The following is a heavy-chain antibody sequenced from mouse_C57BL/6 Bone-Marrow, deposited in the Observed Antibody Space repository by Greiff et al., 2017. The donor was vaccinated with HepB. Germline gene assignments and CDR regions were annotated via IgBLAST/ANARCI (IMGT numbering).Heavy chain of an antibody. CDR2: ISYSGST. Sequence: EVQLKESGPGMVKPSQSLSLTCTVTGYSITSGYDWHWIRHFPGNKLEWMGYISYSGSTNYNPSLKSRISITHDTSKNHFFLKLNSVTTEDTATYYCAREGAYYYGYFDVWGTGTTVTVSS. CDR3: AREGAYYYGYFDV. D-gene: IGHD6-5*01. J-gene: IGHJ1*03. V-gene: IGHV3-1*01. CDR1: GYSITSGYD.